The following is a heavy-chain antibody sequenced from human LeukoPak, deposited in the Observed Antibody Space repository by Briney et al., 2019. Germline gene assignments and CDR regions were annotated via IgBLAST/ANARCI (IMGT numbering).Heavy chain of an antibody. CDR2: ISSRSSTI. Sequence: AGALRLSCAASGFTFSSYSMNWVRQAPGTGLEWVSYISSRSSTIYYADSVRGRFTISRDNAKNSLYLQMNSLRAEDTAVYYCARGGGTWAAEYFQHWGQGTLVTVSS. J-gene: IGHJ1*01. CDR1: GFTFSSYS. D-gene: IGHD2-15*01. V-gene: IGHV3-48*01. CDR3: ARGGGTWAAEYFQH.